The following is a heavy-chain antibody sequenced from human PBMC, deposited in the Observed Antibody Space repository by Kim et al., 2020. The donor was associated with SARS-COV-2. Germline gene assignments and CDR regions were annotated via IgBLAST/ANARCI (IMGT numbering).Heavy chain of an antibody. D-gene: IGHD3-10*01. J-gene: IGHJ2*01. CDR1: GYTFTSYA. CDR3: ARRVPGSGSYHLAGWYFDL. Sequence: ASVKVSCKASGYTFTSYAMHWVRQAPGQRLEWMGWINAGNGNTKYSQKFQGRVTITRDTSASTAYMELSSLRSEDTAVYYCARRVPGSGSYHLAGWYFDLWGRGTLVTVSS. CDR2: INAGNGNT. V-gene: IGHV1-3*01.